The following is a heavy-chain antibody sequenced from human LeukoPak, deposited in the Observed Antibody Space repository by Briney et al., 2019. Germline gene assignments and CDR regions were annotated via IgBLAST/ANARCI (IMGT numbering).Heavy chain of an antibody. J-gene: IGHJ5*02. Sequence: GESLKISCKGSGYSFTSYWIGWVRQMPGKGLEWMGIIYPGDSDTRYSPSFQGQVTISADKSISTAYLQWSSLKASDTAMYYCARSLGDYGDYGFWFDPWGQGTLVTVSS. CDR3: ARSLGDYGDYGFWFDP. V-gene: IGHV5-51*01. CDR1: GYSFTSYW. CDR2: IYPGDSDT. D-gene: IGHD4-17*01.